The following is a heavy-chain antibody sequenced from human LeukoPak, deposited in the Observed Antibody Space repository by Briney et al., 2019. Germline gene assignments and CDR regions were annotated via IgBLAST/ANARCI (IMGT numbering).Heavy chain of an antibody. J-gene: IGHJ4*02. V-gene: IGHV3-30*02. CDR1: GFTFSSYG. CDR2: IRYDGSNK. D-gene: IGHD3-22*01. CDR3: AKATLHYDSIEQGEGVH. Sequence: GGSLRLSCAASGFTFSSYGMHWVRQAPGKGLEWVAFIRYDGSNKYYADSVKGRFTISRDNSKNTLYLQMNSLRAEDTAVYYCAKATLHYDSIEQGEGVHWGQGTLVTVSS.